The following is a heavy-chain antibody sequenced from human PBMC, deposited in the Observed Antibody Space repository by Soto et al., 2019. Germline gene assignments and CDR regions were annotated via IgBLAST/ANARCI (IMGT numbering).Heavy chain of an antibody. CDR1: GDTVNTYD. Sequence: AAVPLSCGASGDTVNTYDIDGVPTANGQGLEWMGWMNPNSGNTGYAQKFQGRVTMTRNTSISTAYMELSSLRSEDTAVYYCAMGATMVEPIQLWVPATLVAV. V-gene: IGHV1-8*02. CDR3: AMGATMVEPIQL. J-gene: IGHJ1*01. CDR2: MNPNSGNT. D-gene: IGHD1-26*01.